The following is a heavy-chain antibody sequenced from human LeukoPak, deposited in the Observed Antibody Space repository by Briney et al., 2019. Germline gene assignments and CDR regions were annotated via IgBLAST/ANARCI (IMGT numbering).Heavy chain of an antibody. CDR2: LNPNTGGT. CDR1: GYTFTVEY. D-gene: IGHD2-15*01. J-gene: IGHJ6*03. V-gene: IGHV1-2*02. CDR3: ARGGDIVVGVAATQLDYMDV. Sequence: ASVKFSCKPSGYTFTVEYIHWVRQSPGQWLEWMGWLNPNTGGTNYAQKFHGRVTLTGDTSIRTAYMELSRLTSDDTAVYYCARGGDIVVGVAATQLDYMDVWGKGTAVTVSS.